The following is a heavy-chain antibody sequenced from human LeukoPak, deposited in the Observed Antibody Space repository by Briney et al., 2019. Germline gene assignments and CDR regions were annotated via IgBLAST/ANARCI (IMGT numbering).Heavy chain of an antibody. CDR2: MNPNSGNT. V-gene: IGHV1-8*02. CDR3: ARGGYSFDY. CDR1: GGTFSSYA. D-gene: IGHD5-18*01. Sequence: GASVKVSCKASGGTFSSYAISWVRQAPGQGLEWMGWMNPNSGNTGYAQKFQGRVTMTRNTSISTAYMELSSLRSEDTAVYYCARGGYSFDYWGQGTLVTVSS. J-gene: IGHJ4*02.